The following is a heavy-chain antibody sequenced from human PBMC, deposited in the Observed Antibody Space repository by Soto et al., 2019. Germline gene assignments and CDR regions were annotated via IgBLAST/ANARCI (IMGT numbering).Heavy chain of an antibody. Sequence: SGPTLVNPTQTLTLTCTFSGFSLSTSGMCVSWIRQPPGKALERLALIDWDDDKYYSTSLKTRLTISKDTSKNQVVLTMTNMDPVDTATYYCARTGYSSGWFQLFDPWGQGTLVTVSS. D-gene: IGHD6-19*01. CDR3: ARTGYSSGWFQLFDP. CDR1: GFSLSTSGMC. CDR2: IDWDDDK. V-gene: IGHV2-70*01. J-gene: IGHJ5*02.